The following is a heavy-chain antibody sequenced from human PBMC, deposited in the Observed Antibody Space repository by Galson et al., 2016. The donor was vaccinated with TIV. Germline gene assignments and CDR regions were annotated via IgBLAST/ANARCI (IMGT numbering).Heavy chain of an antibody. V-gene: IGHV3-21*01. Sequence: SLRLSCAASGFSFSTYNMNWVRQAPGKSLEWVSSISSRGNYIYYADSVRGRFTISRDNAATSLYLQMSSLGAEDTAVYFCATNDFLSYYFDIWGQGTMVTVSS. J-gene: IGHJ3*02. CDR2: ISSRGNYI. CDR1: GFSFSTYN. D-gene: IGHD3-22*01. CDR3: ATNDFLSYYFDI.